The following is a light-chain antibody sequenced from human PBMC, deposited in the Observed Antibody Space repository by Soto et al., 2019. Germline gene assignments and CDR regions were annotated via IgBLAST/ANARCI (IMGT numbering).Light chain of an antibody. J-gene: IGLJ2*01. CDR2: EVK. CDR1: NSDVGGNNH. CDR3: CSYADSGTL. V-gene: IGLV2-23*02. Sequence: QAVLTQPASVSGSPGQSITISCSGTNSDVGGNNHVSWYQQHPGKAPKLVVYEVKKRPSGVSDRFSGSKSGNTASLTISGLQAEDEADYYCCSYADSGTLFGGGTKLTVL.